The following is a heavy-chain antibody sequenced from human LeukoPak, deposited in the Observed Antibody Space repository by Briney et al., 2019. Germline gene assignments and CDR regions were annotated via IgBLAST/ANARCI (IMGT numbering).Heavy chain of an antibody. Sequence: SVKVSCKASGGTFSSYAISWVRQAPGQGLEWMGRIIPILGIANYAQKFQGRVTITADKSTSTAYMELGSLRSEDTAVYYCARDLSIAAAGTWYFDYWGQGTLVTVSS. CDR1: GGTFSSYA. D-gene: IGHD6-13*01. CDR3: ARDLSIAAAGTWYFDY. V-gene: IGHV1-69*04. CDR2: IIPILGIA. J-gene: IGHJ4*02.